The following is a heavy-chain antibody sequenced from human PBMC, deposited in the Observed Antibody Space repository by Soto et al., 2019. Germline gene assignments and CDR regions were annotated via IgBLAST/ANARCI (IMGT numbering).Heavy chain of an antibody. J-gene: IGHJ4*02. V-gene: IGHV4-31*03. D-gene: IGHD6-19*01. Sequence: SETLSLTRTIYGASIGSVGCYWSWTRQHPGKGLEWIGYIYYSGSTYYNPSLKSRVTISVDTSKNQFSLKLSSVTAADTAVYYCAVAMMAGDRVSDCGQGTLVTVS. CDR2: IYYSGST. CDR3: AVAMMAGDRVSD. CDR1: GASIGSVGCY.